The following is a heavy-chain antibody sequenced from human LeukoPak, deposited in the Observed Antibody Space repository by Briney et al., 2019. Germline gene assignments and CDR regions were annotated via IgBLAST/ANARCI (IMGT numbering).Heavy chain of an antibody. V-gene: IGHV3-21*01. CDR1: GFTFSSYG. J-gene: IGHJ3*02. CDR3: ARDWPPGAFDI. Sequence: GGSLRLSCAASGFTFSSYGMSWVRQAPGKGLEWVSSITSSSSYISYADSMKGRFTISRDNAKNSLYLQMNGLRDEDTAVYYCARDWPPGAFDIWGQGTMVTVSS. CDR2: ITSSSSYI.